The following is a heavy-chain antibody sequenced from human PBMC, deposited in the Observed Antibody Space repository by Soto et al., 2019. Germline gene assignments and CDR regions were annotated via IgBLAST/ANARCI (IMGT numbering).Heavy chain of an antibody. Sequence: QVQLVESGGGVVQPGRSLRLSCAASGFTFSSYAMQWVRQAPVKGLEWVAVIPYDGSNKYYADSVKGRFTISRDNSKNTLYLQTNSLRAEDTAVYYCARNPPDGYNYNYYYYYGMDVWGQGTTVTVSS. CDR1: GFTFSSYA. CDR3: ARNPPDGYNYNYYYYYGMDV. D-gene: IGHD5-12*01. CDR2: IPYDGSNK. V-gene: IGHV3-30-3*01. J-gene: IGHJ6*02.